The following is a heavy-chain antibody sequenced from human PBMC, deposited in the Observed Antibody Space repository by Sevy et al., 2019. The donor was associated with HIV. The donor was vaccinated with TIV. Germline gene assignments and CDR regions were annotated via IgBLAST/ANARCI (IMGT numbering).Heavy chain of an antibody. Sequence: GGSLRLSCSASGFTFSDYYMSWIRQAPGKGLEWVSYISTSSTYTNHADSVKGRFTISRGNANNSLYLQMNSLRAEDTAVYFCAGVRYKYGSYYFDYWGQGTLVTVSS. CDR1: GFTFSDYY. D-gene: IGHD5-18*01. J-gene: IGHJ4*02. V-gene: IGHV3-11*06. CDR3: AGVRYKYGSYYFDY. CDR2: ISTSSTYT.